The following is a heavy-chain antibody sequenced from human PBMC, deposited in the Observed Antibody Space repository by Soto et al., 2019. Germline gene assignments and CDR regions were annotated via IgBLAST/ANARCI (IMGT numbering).Heavy chain of an antibody. CDR3: AKDFDSYSSGRYGMDV. CDR2: ISSGGDNT. Sequence: GGSLRLSWAASVFTFSSHSMSWVRQAPGKGLEWVSTISSGGDNTYSADSVKGRFTISRDNSKNTLYLQMNSLRAEDTAVYYCAKDFDSYSSGRYGMDVWGQGTKVTVSS. J-gene: IGHJ6*02. V-gene: IGHV3-23*01. CDR1: VFTFSSHS. D-gene: IGHD6-19*01.